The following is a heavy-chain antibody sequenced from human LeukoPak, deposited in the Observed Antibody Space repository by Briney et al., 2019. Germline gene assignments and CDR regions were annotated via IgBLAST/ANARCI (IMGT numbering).Heavy chain of an antibody. CDR1: GYTFTSYY. D-gene: IGHD3-22*01. CDR2: TNPSGGST. V-gene: IGHV1-46*01. CDR3: ARDEGLYYDSSGYYSRLDAFDI. Sequence: ASVKVSCKASGYTFTSYYMHWVRQAPGQGLEWMGITNPSGGSTSYAQKFQGRVTMTRDMSTSTVYMELSSLRSEDTAVYYCARDEGLYYDSSGYYSRLDAFDIWGQGTMVTVSS. J-gene: IGHJ3*02.